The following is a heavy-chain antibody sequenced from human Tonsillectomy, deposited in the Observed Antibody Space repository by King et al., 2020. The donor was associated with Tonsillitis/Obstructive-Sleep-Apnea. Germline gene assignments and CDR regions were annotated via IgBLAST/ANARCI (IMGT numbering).Heavy chain of an antibody. J-gene: IGHJ4*02. D-gene: IGHD5-12*01. CDR1: GFTFSDST. V-gene: IGHV3-73*01. Sequence: VQLVESGGGLVQPGGSLKLSCAASGFTFSDSTMHWVRQASGKGLEWVGRIRSKANSYATVYAASVKGRFTISRDDSTNTAYLQMNSLKTEDTAVYHCTTGYGDYWGQGTLVTVSS. CDR2: IRSKANSYAT. CDR3: TTGYGDY.